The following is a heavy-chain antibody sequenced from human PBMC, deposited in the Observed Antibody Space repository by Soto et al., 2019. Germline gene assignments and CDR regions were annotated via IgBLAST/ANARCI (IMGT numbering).Heavy chain of an antibody. D-gene: IGHD6-19*01. V-gene: IGHV1-69*01. CDR1: GGTFSSYA. Sequence: QVQLVQSGAEVKKPGSSVKVSCKASGGTFSSYAISWVRQAPGEGLEWMGGIIPIFGTANYAQKFQGRATITADESTSTAYMELSSLRSEDTAVYYCAVAVAGTGWFDPWGQGTLVTVSS. J-gene: IGHJ5*02. CDR3: AVAVAGTGWFDP. CDR2: IIPIFGTA.